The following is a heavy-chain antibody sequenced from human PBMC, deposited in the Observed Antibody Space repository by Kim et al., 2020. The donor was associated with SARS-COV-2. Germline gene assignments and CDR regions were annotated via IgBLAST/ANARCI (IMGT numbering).Heavy chain of an antibody. Sequence: GGSLRLSCAASGFTVSSNYMSWVRQAPGKGLEWVSVIYSGGSTYYADSVKGRFTISRDNSKNTLYLQMNSLRAEDTAVYYCAREDPPEYSSSWFPLARWGQGTPVTVSS. J-gene: IGHJ4*02. CDR3: AREDPPEYSSSWFPLAR. V-gene: IGHV3-53*01. CDR1: GFTVSSNY. CDR2: IYSGGST. D-gene: IGHD6-13*01.